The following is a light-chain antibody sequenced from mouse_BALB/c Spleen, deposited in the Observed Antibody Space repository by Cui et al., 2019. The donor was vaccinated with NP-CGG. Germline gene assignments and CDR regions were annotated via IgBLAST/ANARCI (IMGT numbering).Light chain of an antibody. CDR2: GTN. CDR1: TRTITTSNY. Sequence: QAVVTQESPLTTSPGETVTLTCRSSTRTITTSNYANWVQEKPDHLFTGLIGGTNNRAPGVSARFSGSLIGDKAALTITGAQTEDEAIYFCALWYSNHWVFGGGTKLTVL. V-gene: IGLV1*01. J-gene: IGLJ1*01. CDR3: ALWYSNHWV.